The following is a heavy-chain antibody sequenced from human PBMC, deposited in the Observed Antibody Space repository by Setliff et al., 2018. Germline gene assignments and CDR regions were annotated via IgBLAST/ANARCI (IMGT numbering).Heavy chain of an antibody. CDR3: ARAGTVGELIAGWDS. CDR2: MYSGGLM. J-gene: IGHJ4*02. Sequence: PGGSLRLSCADSGFSVGSTYMTWVRQAPGKGPEWVAIMYSGGLMDYADSLRGRFTISRSNSKNTIYLQINDLRLEDTAVYFCARAGTVGELIAGWDSWGQGTLVTAPQ. D-gene: IGHD3-16*02. CDR1: GFSVGSTY. V-gene: IGHV3-53*04.